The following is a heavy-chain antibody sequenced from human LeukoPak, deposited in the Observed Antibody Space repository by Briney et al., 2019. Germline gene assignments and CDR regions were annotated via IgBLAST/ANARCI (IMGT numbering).Heavy chain of an antibody. J-gene: IGHJ3*02. CDR3: ARDKGGGDRRGVDI. D-gene: IGHD2-21*02. CDR1: GFTFSDYY. Sequence: PGGSLRLFCAASGFTFSDYYMSSIRQAPGKGLEWVSYISSSGSTIYYADSVKGRFTISRDNAKNSLYLQMSSLRAEDTAVYYCARDKGGGDRRGVDIWGQGTMVTVSS. CDR2: ISSSGSTI. V-gene: IGHV3-11*01.